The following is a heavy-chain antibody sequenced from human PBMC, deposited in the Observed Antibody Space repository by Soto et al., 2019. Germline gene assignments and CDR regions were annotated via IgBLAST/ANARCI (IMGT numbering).Heavy chain of an antibody. V-gene: IGHV3-7*03. CDR3: ARDETYSSSWYWFDP. J-gene: IGHJ5*02. CDR2: IKQDGSEK. CDR1: GVSLSRYW. Sequence: GGSLTLSCAASGVSLSRYWMSWVRQAPGKGLEWVANIKQDGSEKYYVDSVKGRFTISRDNAKNSLYLQMNSLRAEDTAVYYCARDETYSSSWYWFDPWGQGTLVTVSS. D-gene: IGHD6-13*01.